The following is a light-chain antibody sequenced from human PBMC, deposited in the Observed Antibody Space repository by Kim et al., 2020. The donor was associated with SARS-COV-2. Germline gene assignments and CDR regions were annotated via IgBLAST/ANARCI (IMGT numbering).Light chain of an antibody. V-gene: IGLV1-40*01. CDR3: QSFDNSLRGWV. Sequence: QSVLTQPPSVSGAPGQRVTISCTGSSSNIGAAFDVQWYQQLPGTAPKLLIYDNNNRPSGVPDRFSGSKSGTSASLAITGLQADDEADYYCQSFDNSLRGWVFGGGTKLTVL. CDR1: SSNIGAAFD. J-gene: IGLJ3*02. CDR2: DNN.